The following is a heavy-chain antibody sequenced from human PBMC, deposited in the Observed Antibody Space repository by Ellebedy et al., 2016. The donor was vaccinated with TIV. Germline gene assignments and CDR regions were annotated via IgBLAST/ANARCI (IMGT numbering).Heavy chain of an antibody. J-gene: IGHJ4*02. V-gene: IGHV3-7*01. CDR3: ARDAAAGKTDY. CDR2: INQDGSVK. Sequence: GESLKISCAASGFTVTTNYMNWVRQAPGKGLEWVANINQDGSVKNYVDSVKGRFTLSRDNAKNSLYLQMNSLRAEDTAVYFCARDAAAGKTDYWGQGTLVTVSS. D-gene: IGHD6-13*01. CDR1: GFTVTTNY.